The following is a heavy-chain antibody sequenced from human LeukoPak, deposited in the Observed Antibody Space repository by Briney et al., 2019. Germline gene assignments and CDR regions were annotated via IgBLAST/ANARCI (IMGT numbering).Heavy chain of an antibody. CDR1: GGSISSGGYY. CDR3: ARLMTTVTIIDY. V-gene: IGHV4-31*03. D-gene: IGHD4-17*01. CDR2: IYYSGCT. Sequence: SQTLSLTCTVSGGSISSGGYYWSWIRQHPGKGLEWIGYIYYSGCTYYNPSLKSRVTISVDTSKNQFSLKLSSVTAADTAVYYCARLMTTVTIIDYWGQGTLVTVSS. J-gene: IGHJ4*02.